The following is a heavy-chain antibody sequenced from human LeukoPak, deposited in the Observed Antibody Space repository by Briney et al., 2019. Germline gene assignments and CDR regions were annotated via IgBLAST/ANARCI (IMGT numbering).Heavy chain of an antibody. J-gene: IGHJ3*02. D-gene: IGHD2-15*01. CDR2: IKQDGSEK. Sequence: GGSLRLSCAASEFTFSNYWMTWVRQAPGKGLEWVADIKQDGSEKYYVDSAKGRFTISRQNAKKSLFLQMNSLRSEDTAVYYCARHRNGGSQDDAFDIWGQGTMVTVSS. V-gene: IGHV3-7*01. CDR1: EFTFSNYW. CDR3: ARHRNGGSQDDAFDI.